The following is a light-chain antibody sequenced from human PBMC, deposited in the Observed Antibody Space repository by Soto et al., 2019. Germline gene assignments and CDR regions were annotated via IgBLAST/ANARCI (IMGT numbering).Light chain of an antibody. CDR2: KAS. CDR1: QSISSW. J-gene: IGKJ1*01. Sequence: DIQMTQSPSTLSASVGDRVTITCRASQSISSWLAWYQQRPGKAPKLLIYKASSLESGVRSRFSGSGSGTEFTLTISSLQPDDSATYYCQQYDNGWTFGQGTKVEI. CDR3: QQYDNGWT. V-gene: IGKV1-5*03.